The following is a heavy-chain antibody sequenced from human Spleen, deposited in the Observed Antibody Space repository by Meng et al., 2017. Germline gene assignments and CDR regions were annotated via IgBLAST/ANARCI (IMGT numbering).Heavy chain of an antibody. CDR3: AKAGQYIVVVPVDY. V-gene: IGHV3-30*18. J-gene: IGHJ4*02. Sequence: QVQLVESGGGVVQPGRSLRLSCAASGFTFSSYGMHWVRQAPGKGLEWVAVISYDGSNKYYADSVKGRFTISRDNSKNTLYLQMNSLRAEDTAVYYCAKAGQYIVVVPVDYWGQGTLVTVSS. D-gene: IGHD2-2*01. CDR1: GFTFSSYG. CDR2: ISYDGSNK.